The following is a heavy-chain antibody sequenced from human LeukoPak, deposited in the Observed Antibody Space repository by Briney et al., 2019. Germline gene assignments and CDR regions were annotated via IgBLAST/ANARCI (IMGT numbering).Heavy chain of an antibody. D-gene: IGHD4-17*01. J-gene: IGHJ6*02. V-gene: IGHV1-2*02. CDR1: GYTFTGYY. CDR2: INPNSGGT. Sequence: ASVKVSRKASGYTFTGYYMHWVRQAPGQGLEWMGWINPNSGGTNYAQKFQGRVTMTRDTSISTAYMELSRLRSDDTAVYYCARGSSWWNTVTTWYYYYGMDVWGQGTTVTVSS. CDR3: ARGSSWWNTVTTWYYYYGMDV.